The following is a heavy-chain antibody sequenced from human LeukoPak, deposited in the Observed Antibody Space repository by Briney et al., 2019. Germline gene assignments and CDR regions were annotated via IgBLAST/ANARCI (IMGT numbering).Heavy chain of an antibody. CDR3: ARVSIAVADPDY. J-gene: IGHJ4*02. Sequence: ASVKVSCKASGYTFTGYYMHWVRQAPGQGLEWMGWINPNSGGTNYAQKFQGRVTMTRDTSISAAYMELSRLRSDDTAVYYCARVSIAVADPDYWGQGTLVTVSS. V-gene: IGHV1-2*02. CDR1: GYTFTGYY. CDR2: INPNSGGT. D-gene: IGHD6-19*01.